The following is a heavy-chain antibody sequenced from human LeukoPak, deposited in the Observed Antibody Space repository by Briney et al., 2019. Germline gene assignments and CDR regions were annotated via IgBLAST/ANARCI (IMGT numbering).Heavy chain of an antibody. D-gene: IGHD4-11*01. Sequence: GGSLRLSCAASGFTFSSYSMNWVRQAPGKGLEWVSYISSSSSTIYYADSVKGRFTISRDNAKNSLYLQMNSLRAEDTAVYYCARGIAQTTLNAFDIWGQGTEVIVSS. CDR2: ISSSSSTI. J-gene: IGHJ3*02. CDR3: ARGIAQTTLNAFDI. V-gene: IGHV3-48*01. CDR1: GFTFSSYS.